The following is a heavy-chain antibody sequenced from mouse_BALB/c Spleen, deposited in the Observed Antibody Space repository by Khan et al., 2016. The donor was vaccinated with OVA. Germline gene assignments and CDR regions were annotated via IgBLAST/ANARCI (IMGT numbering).Heavy chain of an antibody. CDR2: IRYSGST. Sequence: EVQLQESGPGLVKPSQSLSLTCTVTGYSITSDYAWNWIRQFPGNKLEWMGYIRYSGSTTYNPSLKSRTSITRDTSKNQFFLQLNSVTTEDTATYYCARWFTYWGQGTLVTVSA. CDR3: ARWFTY. V-gene: IGHV3-2*02. CDR1: GYSITSDYA. J-gene: IGHJ3*01.